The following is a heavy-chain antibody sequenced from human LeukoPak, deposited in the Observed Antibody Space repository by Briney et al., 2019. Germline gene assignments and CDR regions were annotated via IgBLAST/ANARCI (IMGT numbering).Heavy chain of an antibody. D-gene: IGHD6-19*01. Sequence: ASVKVSCKASGYTSTSYGISWVRQAPGQGLEWMGWISAYNGNTNYAQKLQGRVTMTTDTSTSTAYMELRSLRSDDTAVYYCARDFSVSGWYGDAFDIWGQGTMVTVSS. CDR2: ISAYNGNT. V-gene: IGHV1-18*01. CDR1: GYTSTSYG. CDR3: ARDFSVSGWYGDAFDI. J-gene: IGHJ3*02.